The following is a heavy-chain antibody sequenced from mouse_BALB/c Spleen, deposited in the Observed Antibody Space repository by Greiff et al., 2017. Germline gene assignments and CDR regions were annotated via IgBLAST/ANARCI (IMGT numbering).Heavy chain of an antibody. J-gene: IGHJ2*01. D-gene: IGHD1-1*01. CDR1: GFTFSSYA. CDR3: ARHYYYGSSYEGYFDY. V-gene: IGHV5-9-3*01. Sequence: EVKLMESGGGLVKPGGSLKLSCAASGFTFSSYAMSWVRQTPEKRLEWVATISSGGSYTYYPDSVKGRFTISRDNAKNTLYLQMSSLRSEDTAMYYCARHYYYGSSYEGYFDYWGQGTTLTVSS. CDR2: ISSGGSYT.